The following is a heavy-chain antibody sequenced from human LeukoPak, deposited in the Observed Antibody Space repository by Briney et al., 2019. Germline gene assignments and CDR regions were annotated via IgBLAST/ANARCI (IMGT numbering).Heavy chain of an antibody. CDR1: GFTFTSYG. D-gene: IGHD6-6*01. J-gene: IGHJ4*02. CDR2: VSSSGDKK. V-gene: IGHV3-21*01. CDR3: ARDGSSARGDY. Sequence: GGSLRLSCAASGFTFTSYGMSWVRQAPGKGLEWVSSVSSSGDKKYYADSVKGRFSISRDNAKNTLYLQMNSLRAEDTAVYYCARDGSSARGDYWGQGTLVTVSS.